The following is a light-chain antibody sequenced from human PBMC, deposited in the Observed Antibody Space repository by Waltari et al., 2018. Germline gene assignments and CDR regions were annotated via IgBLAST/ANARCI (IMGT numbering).Light chain of an antibody. CDR3: QQYNDWPPWT. V-gene: IGKV3-15*01. CDR1: QSVTTN. Sequence: EIVMTQSPASLSLSPGERVTLSCRASQSVTTNLAWYQQKSGQAPRLLIYGASTRAAGIPARFSGSGSGTEFTLTISGLQSEDFAFYYCQQYNDWPPWTFGQGTKVEIK. J-gene: IGKJ1*01. CDR2: GAS.